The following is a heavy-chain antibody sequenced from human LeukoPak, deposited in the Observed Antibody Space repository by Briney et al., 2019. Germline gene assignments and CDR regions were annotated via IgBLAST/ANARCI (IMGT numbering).Heavy chain of an antibody. V-gene: IGHV3-23*01. J-gene: IGHJ5*02. D-gene: IGHD4-17*01. Sequence: GGSLRLSCAASGFTFTTYAMSWVRQAPGRGLEWVSTISGSGGSTYYADSVKGRFTISRDNSKNTLYLQMNSLRAEDTAVYYCAKEGADYGDYSNWFDPWGQGTLVTVSS. CDR2: ISGSGGST. CDR1: GFTFTTYA. CDR3: AKEGADYGDYSNWFDP.